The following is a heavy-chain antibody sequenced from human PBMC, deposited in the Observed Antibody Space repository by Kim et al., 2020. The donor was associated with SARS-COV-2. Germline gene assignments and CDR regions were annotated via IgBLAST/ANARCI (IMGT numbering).Heavy chain of an antibody. D-gene: IGHD3-22*01. CDR3: ARDQYYYDSSGYCPGSP. Sequence: VKGRFTISRDNSKNTLYLQMNSLRAEDTAVYYCARDQYYYDSSGYCPGSPWGQGTLVTVSS. V-gene: IGHV3-30*07. J-gene: IGHJ5*02.